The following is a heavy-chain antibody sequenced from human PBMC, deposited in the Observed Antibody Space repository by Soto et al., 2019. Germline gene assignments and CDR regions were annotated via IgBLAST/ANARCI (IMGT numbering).Heavy chain of an antibody. CDR3: ARDGSDCTNGVCYTDLFDY. J-gene: IGHJ4*02. V-gene: IGHV6-1*01. CDR1: GDSVSSNSAA. CDR2: TYYRSKWYN. D-gene: IGHD2-8*01. Sequence: QVQLQQSGPGLVKPSQTLSLTCAISGDSVSSNSAAWNWIRQSPSRGLEWLGRTYYRSKWYNDYAVSVKSRITINPDTSKNQFSLQLNSVTPEDTAVYYCARDGSDCTNGVCYTDLFDYWGQGTLVTVSS.